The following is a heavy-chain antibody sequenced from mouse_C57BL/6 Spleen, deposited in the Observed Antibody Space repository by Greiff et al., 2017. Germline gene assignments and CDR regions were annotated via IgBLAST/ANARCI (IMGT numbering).Heavy chain of an antibody. CDR2: IDPSDSET. V-gene: IGHV1-52*01. CDR1: GYTFTSYW. J-gene: IGHJ4*01. D-gene: IGHD3-3*01. CDR3: ARGGCDYAMDY. Sequence: VQLQQPGAELVRPGSSVKLSCKASGYTFTSYWMHWVKQRPIQGLEWIGNIDPSDSETHYNQKFKDKATLTVDKSSSTAYMQLSSLTSEDSAVYYCARGGCDYAMDYWGQGTSVTVSS.